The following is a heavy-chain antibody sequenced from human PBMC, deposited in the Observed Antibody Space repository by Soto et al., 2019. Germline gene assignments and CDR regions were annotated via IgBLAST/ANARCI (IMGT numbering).Heavy chain of an antibody. CDR3: ARDPRYSSSCYGNFDY. V-gene: IGHV1-69*13. Sequence: ASVKVSCKASGGTFSSYAISWVRQAPGQGLEWMGGIIPIFGTANYAQKFQGRVTITADESTSTAYMELSSLRSEDTAVYYCARDPRYSSSCYGNFDYWGQGTLVTVSS. CDR1: GGTFSSYA. D-gene: IGHD6-13*01. CDR2: IIPIFGTA. J-gene: IGHJ4*02.